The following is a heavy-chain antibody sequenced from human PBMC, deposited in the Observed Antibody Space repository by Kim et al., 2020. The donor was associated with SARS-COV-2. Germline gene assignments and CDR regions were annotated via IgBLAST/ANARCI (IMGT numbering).Heavy chain of an antibody. CDR1: GFTFDVYA. J-gene: IGHJ4*02. CDR3: AKASSGKYSTSWYWRYYFEY. V-gene: IGHV3-43*02. Sequence: GGSLRLSCAASGFTFDVYAMLWVRQAPGKGLEWVSLISGDGDTTYHADSVKGRFTISRDNRKNSLYLQMNSLRTEDTAFYYCAKASSGKYSTSWYWRYYFEYWGQGPPVTVSS. D-gene: IGHD6-13*01. CDR2: ISGDGDTT.